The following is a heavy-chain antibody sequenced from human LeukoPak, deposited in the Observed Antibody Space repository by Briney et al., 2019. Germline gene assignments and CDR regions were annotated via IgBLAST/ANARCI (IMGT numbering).Heavy chain of an antibody. CDR3: ARHRRSTTGSEEYDY. J-gene: IGHJ4*02. Sequence: SETLSLTCTVSGDSISRSSYYWAWIRQPPGKGLEWIGSIYYSGSTYYNPSLKSRVTISVDTSKNQFSLKVSSVIAADTAVYYCARHRRSTTGSEEYDYWGQGTLVTVSS. V-gene: IGHV4-39*01. D-gene: IGHD2-8*02. CDR2: IYYSGST. CDR1: GDSISRSSYY.